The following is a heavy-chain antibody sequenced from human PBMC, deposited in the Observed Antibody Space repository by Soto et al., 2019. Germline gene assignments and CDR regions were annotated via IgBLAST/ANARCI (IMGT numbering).Heavy chain of an antibody. CDR2: IIPIFGTA. J-gene: IGHJ3*02. D-gene: IGHD3-22*01. CDR3: ASQYYYDSSGYALDAFDI. Sequence: VASVKVSCKASGGTFSSYAISWVRQAPGQGLEWMGGIIPIFGTANYAQKFQGRVTITADESTSTAYMELSSLRSEDTAVYYCASQYYYDSSGYALDAFDIWGQGTMVTVSS. V-gene: IGHV1-69*13. CDR1: GGTFSSYA.